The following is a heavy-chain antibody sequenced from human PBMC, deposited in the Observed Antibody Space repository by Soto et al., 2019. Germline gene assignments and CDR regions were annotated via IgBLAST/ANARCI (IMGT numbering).Heavy chain of an antibody. CDR2: INAGHGNT. CDR3: ARVLLIGDYDILTGPLDY. D-gene: IGHD3-9*01. V-gene: IGHV1-3*01. J-gene: IGHJ4*02. CDR1: GYTFTSYA. Sequence: GASVKVSCKASGYTFTSYAMHWVRQAPGERLEWMRLINAGHGNTKYSQKFQGRVTITRDTSAITAYIELSSLRSEDTAVYYCARVLLIGDYDILTGPLDYWGQGTLVTVS.